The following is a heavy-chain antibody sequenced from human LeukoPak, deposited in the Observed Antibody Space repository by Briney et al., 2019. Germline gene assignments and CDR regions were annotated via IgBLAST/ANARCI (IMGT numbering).Heavy chain of an antibody. J-gene: IGHJ6*02. CDR3: ARDSVVRGVIITTANYYYGMDV. V-gene: IGHV3-21*01. CDR1: GFTFNTYT. Sequence: GGSLRLSCAASGFTFNTYTMNWVRQAPGKGLEWVSSISSSSNNINYADSVKGRFTISRDNAMNSVHLQMNSLRAEDTAVYYCARDSVVRGVIITTANYYYGMDVWGQGTTVTVSS. CDR2: ISSSSNNI. D-gene: IGHD3-10*01.